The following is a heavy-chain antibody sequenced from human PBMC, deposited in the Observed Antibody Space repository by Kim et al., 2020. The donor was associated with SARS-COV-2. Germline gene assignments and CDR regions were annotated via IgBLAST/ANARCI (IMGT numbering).Heavy chain of an antibody. D-gene: IGHD6-13*01. V-gene: IGHV3-33*01. J-gene: IGHJ4*02. CDR1: GFTFSSYG. CDR2: IWCDGSNK. CDR3: AFRQQFDY. Sequence: LSLTCAASGFTFSSYGMHWVRQAPGKGLEWVAVIWCDGSNKYYVDSVKGRFTISRDNSKNTLYVQMNSLRAEDTAVYYCAFRQQFDYWGQGTLVTVSS.